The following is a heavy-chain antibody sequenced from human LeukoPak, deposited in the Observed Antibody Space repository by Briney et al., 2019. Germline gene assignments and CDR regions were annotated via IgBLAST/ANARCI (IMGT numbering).Heavy chain of an antibody. CDR2: IIPIFGTA. J-gene: IGHJ4*02. D-gene: IGHD3-16*02. CDR3: AREVGDYVWGSYLVY. V-gene: IGHV1-69*05. CDR1: GGTFSSYA. Sequence: ASVKVSCKASGGTFSSYAISWVRQAPGQGLEWMGRIIPIFGTANYAQKFQGRVTITTDESTSTAYMELSSLRSEDTAVYYCAREVGDYVWGSYLVYWGQGTLVTVSS.